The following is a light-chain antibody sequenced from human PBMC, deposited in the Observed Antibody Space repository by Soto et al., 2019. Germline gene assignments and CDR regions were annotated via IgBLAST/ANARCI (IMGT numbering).Light chain of an antibody. CDR1: SSDVGGYNY. CDR3: SSYTISNTLPFV. V-gene: IGLV2-8*01. CDR2: EVN. Sequence: QSALTQPPSASGSPGQSITISCTGTSSDVGGYNYVSWYQQHPGKAPKLMIYEVNKRPSGVPDRFSGSKSDNTASLTVSGLQAEDEADYYCSSYTISNTLPFVFGTGTKLTVL. J-gene: IGLJ1*01.